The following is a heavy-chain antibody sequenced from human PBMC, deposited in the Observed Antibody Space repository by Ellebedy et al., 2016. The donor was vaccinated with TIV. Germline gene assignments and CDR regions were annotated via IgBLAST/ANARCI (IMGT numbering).Heavy chain of an antibody. CDR3: ARGLVPALLDQYYGTDA. CDR2: IIPLLGTP. Sequence: AASVQVSCKASGGTFSSYAISWVRHAPGQGLEWVGGIIPLLGTPNYAQMFQGRVTITADESTSTAYMEVSSLISEDKAVYYCARGLVPALLDQYYGTDAWGQGTTVTVSS. V-gene: IGHV1-69*13. D-gene: IGHD2-2*01. J-gene: IGHJ6*02. CDR1: GGTFSSYA.